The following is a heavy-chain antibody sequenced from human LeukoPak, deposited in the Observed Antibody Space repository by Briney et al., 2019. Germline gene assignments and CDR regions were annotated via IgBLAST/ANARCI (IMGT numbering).Heavy chain of an antibody. V-gene: IGHV1-18*01. CDR3: ARNPLVGDYIGGDWFDL. J-gene: IGHJ5*02. Sequence: ASVKVSCKASGYTFTSYGINWVRQAPGQGLEWMGWISGFNGNTNYAQKLQGRVTMTTDTSTSTAYMDLRSLRSDDTAVYFCARNPLVGDYIGGDWFDLWGQGTLVTVSS. CDR1: GYTFTSYG. CDR2: ISGFNGNT. D-gene: IGHD4-17*01.